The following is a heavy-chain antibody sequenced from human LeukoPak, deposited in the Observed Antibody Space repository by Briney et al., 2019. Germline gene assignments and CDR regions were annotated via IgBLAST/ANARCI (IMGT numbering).Heavy chain of an antibody. CDR3: AKGRVAATTAFDY. V-gene: IGHV3-9*01. CDR2: ISWNSGSI. CDR1: GFTFSNYG. J-gene: IGHJ4*02. Sequence: PGGSLRLSCAASGFTFSNYGLSWVRHAPGKGLEWVSGISWNSGSIGYADSVKGRFTISRDNAKNSLYLQMNSLRAEDTALYYCAKGRVAATTAFDYWGQGTLVTVSS. D-gene: IGHD2-15*01.